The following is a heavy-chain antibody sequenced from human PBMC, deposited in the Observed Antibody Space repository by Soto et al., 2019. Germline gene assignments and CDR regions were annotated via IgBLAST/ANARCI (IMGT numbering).Heavy chain of an antibody. CDR1: GFTFSIYG. D-gene: IGHD5-12*01. CDR3: AKVRKSDGYHHAFDI. Sequence: QVQLVESGGGVVQPGRSLRLSCAASGFTFSIYGMHWVRQAPGKGLEWVAVMSYDGTNKYYADSVKGRFTVSRDNSENTLFLQMNSVRAEDTAVYYCAKVRKSDGYHHAFDIWGQGTLVAVSP. J-gene: IGHJ3*02. V-gene: IGHV3-30*18. CDR2: MSYDGTNK.